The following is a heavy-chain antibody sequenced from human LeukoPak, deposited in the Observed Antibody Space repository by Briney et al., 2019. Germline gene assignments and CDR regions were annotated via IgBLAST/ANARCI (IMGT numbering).Heavy chain of an antibody. D-gene: IGHD3-10*01. V-gene: IGHV3-48*01. Sequence: GGSLRLSCAASGFIFSSYSMNWVRQTPGKGLEWISYISSGSGTTYYGDSVQGRFITSRDNAKNSLYLQMNSLRAEDTAVYYCARDGSGRVPEMSAPDYWGQGTLVTVSS. CDR1: GFIFSSYS. CDR2: ISSGSGTT. J-gene: IGHJ4*02. CDR3: ARDGSGRVPEMSAPDY.